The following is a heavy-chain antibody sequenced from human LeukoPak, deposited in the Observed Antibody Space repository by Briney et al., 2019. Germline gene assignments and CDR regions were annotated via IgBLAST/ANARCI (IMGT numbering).Heavy chain of an antibody. D-gene: IGHD3-10*01. CDR1: GYTFTSYG. CDR3: ARRYGSGRRPYYYYYYMDV. Sequence: GASVKVSCKASGYTFTSYGISWVRQAPGQGLEWMGWISAYNGNTNYAQKLQGRVTMTTDTSTSAAYMELRSLRSDDTAVYYCARRYGSGRRPYYYYYYMDVWGKGTTVTVSS. J-gene: IGHJ6*03. CDR2: ISAYNGNT. V-gene: IGHV1-18*01.